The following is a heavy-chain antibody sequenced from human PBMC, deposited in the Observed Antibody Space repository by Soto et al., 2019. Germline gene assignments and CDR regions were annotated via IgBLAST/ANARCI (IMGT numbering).Heavy chain of an antibody. J-gene: IGHJ4*02. CDR1: GFTLSSVW. V-gene: IGHV3-7*01. CDR3: ARDSADCASSSCYGFFGY. Sequence: PGGALRLSCAASGFTLSSVWMSWVRQGPWKGPEWVANIKQDGSEKYYVDSVKGRFTISRDNAKNSLYLQINSLRYEDTAVYYCARDSADCASSSCYGFFGYWGQGTLVTVSS. CDR2: IKQDGSEK. D-gene: IGHD2-2*01.